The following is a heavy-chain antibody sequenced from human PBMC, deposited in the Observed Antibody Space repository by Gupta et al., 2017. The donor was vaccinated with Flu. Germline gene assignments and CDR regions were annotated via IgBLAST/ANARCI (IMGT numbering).Heavy chain of an antibody. D-gene: IGHD1-7*01. V-gene: IGHV1-18*01. CDR2: AYKGDT. J-gene: IGHJ4*02. CDR3: ARGSLRGGTAGDY. Sequence: AYKGDTNYAQKFQGRVTMTTDTSASAAYMELRSLRSDDTAVYYCARGSLRGGTAGDYWGQGTLVTVSA.